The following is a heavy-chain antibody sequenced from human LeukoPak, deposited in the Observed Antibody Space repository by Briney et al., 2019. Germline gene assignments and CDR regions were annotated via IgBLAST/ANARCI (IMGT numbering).Heavy chain of an antibody. CDR2: INPSGGST. Sequence: ASVKVSCKASGYTFTSYYMRWVRQAPGQGLEWMGIINPSGGSTSYAQKFQGRGTMTRDTSTGTVYMELRTLSSEDTAVYSCPRDQYHHVGGSHRPYFASWGREPWSPSPQ. CDR3: PRDQYHHVGGSHRPYFAS. J-gene: IGHJ4*02. CDR1: GYTFTSYY. V-gene: IGHV1-46*01. D-gene: IGHD3-16*02.